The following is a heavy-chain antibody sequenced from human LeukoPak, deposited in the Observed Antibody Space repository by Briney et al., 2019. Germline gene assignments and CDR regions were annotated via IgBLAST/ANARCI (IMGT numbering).Heavy chain of an antibody. CDR1: GFTFSSYS. CDR3: ARLPGYYYGSGSYFTD. J-gene: IGHJ4*02. V-gene: IGHV3-21*01. D-gene: IGHD3-10*01. Sequence: GGSLRLSCAASGFTFSSYSMNWVRQAPGKGLEWVSSISGGSSYRYYAASVKGRFAISRDNAKNSPYLQMNSLRAEDTAVYYCARLPGYYYGSGSYFTDWGQGTLVTVSS. CDR2: ISGGSSYR.